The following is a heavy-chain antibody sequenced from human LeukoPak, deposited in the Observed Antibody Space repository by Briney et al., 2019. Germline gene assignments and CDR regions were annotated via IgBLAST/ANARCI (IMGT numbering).Heavy chain of an antibody. CDR1: GFTFSSDG. D-gene: IGHD1-26*01. J-gene: IGHJ2*01. CDR3: AKNLLGGKASSWYFDL. Sequence: GGSLRLSCAAPGFTFSSDGMTRVRQAPGKGLEWVSSISPDGGGTVYADSVKGRVTVSRDNSKNTLYLQMNGLRAEDTAIYSCAKNLLGGKASSWYFDLWGRGTLVTVSS. V-gene: IGHV3-23*01. CDR2: ISPDGGGT.